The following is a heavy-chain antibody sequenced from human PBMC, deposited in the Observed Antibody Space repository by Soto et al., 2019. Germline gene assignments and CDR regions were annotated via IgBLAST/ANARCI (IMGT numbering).Heavy chain of an antibody. D-gene: IGHD3-10*01. V-gene: IGHV3-48*01. CDR2: ISSSSTTI. J-gene: IGHJ1*01. CDR3: ARDGYYGRFQH. CDR1: GFTFSSYS. Sequence: EVQLVESGGGLVQPGGSLRLSCAASGFTFSSYSMNWVRQAPGKGLEWVSYISSSSTTIYYADSVKGRFTISRDNAKNSLYLQMNSLRAEVTAVYYCARDGYYGRFQHWGQGTLVTVSS.